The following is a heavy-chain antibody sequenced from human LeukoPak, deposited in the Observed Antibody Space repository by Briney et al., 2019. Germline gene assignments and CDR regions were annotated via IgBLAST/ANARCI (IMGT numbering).Heavy chain of an antibody. V-gene: IGHV3-21*01. J-gene: IGHJ3*02. D-gene: IGHD1-7*01. CDR3: ARRTFPNDAFDI. CDR2: ISGSGSDI. CDR1: GFTLSTFS. Sequence: GGSLRLSCAASGFTLSTFSMNWVRQTPGKGLEWVSAISGSGSDIYYADSVNGRFTISRDNPKRSLYLQMNSLRAEDTAVYYCARRTFPNDAFDIWGQGTMVTVSS.